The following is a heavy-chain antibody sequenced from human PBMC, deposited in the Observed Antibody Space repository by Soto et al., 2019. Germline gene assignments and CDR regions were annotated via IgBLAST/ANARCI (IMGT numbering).Heavy chain of an antibody. CDR1: GFSFSSCA. Sequence: ESGGGVVQPGRSLRLSCAASGFSFSSCAMHWVRQAPGKGLEWVAVISHDGSNKYYADSVKGRFTISRDNSINTLYLQMNSLRAKDTAVYYCARVSIAVAGIAYYFDYWGQGTLVTVSS. CDR2: ISHDGSNK. CDR3: ARVSIAVAGIAYYFDY. D-gene: IGHD6-19*01. V-gene: IGHV3-30-3*01. J-gene: IGHJ4*02.